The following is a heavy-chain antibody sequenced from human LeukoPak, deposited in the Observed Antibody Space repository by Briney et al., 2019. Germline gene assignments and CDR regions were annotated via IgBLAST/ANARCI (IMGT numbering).Heavy chain of an antibody. V-gene: IGHV3-30*18. Sequence: GGSLRLSCSASGFTFSSYGIHWVRQAPGKGLEWVAVISYDGSNKYYADSVKGRFTISRDNSKNTLYLQMNSLRAEDTAVYYCAKGVTIFHYFDYWGQGTLVTVSS. CDR3: AKGVTIFHYFDY. CDR1: GFTFSSYG. J-gene: IGHJ4*02. CDR2: ISYDGSNK. D-gene: IGHD3-9*01.